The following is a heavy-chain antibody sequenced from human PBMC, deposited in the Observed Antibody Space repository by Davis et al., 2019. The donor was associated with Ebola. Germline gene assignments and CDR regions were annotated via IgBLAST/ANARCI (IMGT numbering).Heavy chain of an antibody. CDR3: AKDGGGYGDYDY. CDR2: ISWNSGSI. V-gene: IGHV3-9*01. J-gene: IGHJ4*02. CDR1: GFTFDDYA. Sequence: SLKISCAASGFTFDDYAMHWVRQAPGKGLEWVSGISWNSGSIGYADSVKGRFTISRDNAKNTLYLQMNSLRAEDTAVYYCAKDGGGYGDYDYWGQGTLVTVSS. D-gene: IGHD4-17*01.